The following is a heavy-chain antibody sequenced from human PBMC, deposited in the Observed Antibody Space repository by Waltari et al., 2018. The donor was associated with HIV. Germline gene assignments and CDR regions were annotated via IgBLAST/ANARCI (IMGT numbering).Heavy chain of an antibody. CDR1: GYTFPIYD. D-gene: IGHD2-2*03. J-gene: IGHJ6*02. CDR2: MKPNSGNT. V-gene: IGHV1-8*01. Sequence: QVQLVQSGAEVKRPGASVVVSCKASGYTFPIYDIHWVRKAPGQGLEWMGWMKPNSGNTAYGQKFQGTVTMTRNTSISTAYMEMTNLRSEDTAVYYCARGRMDMRYGLDVWGQGTTVTVSS. CDR3: ARGRMDMRYGLDV.